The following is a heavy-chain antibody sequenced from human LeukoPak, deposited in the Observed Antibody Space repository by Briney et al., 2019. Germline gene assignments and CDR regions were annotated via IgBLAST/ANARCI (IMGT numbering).Heavy chain of an antibody. CDR2: IRGSGGST. V-gene: IGHV3-23*01. J-gene: IGHJ6*03. CDR3: AKDLVAGTDYYCYYMDV. D-gene: IGHD6-19*01. Sequence: GGTLRLSCAASGFTFSSYGMSWVRQAPGKGLEWFSAIRGSGGSTYYADSVKGRFTISRDNSKNTLYLQMNSLRAEDTAVYYCAKDLVAGTDYYCYYMDVWGKGTTVTISS. CDR1: GFTFSSYG.